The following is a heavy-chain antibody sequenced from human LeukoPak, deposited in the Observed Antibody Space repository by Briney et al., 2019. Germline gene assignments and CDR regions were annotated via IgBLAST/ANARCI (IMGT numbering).Heavy chain of an antibody. CDR3: ARDGYNYPVEL. J-gene: IGHJ2*01. CDR2: INPKSGGT. D-gene: IGHD5-24*01. V-gene: IGHV1-2*02. CDR1: GYTFTGNY. Sequence: ASVKVSCKASGYTFTGNYMHWVRQAPGQGLEWMGWINPKSGGTNYAQKFQGRVTMTRDTSISTAYMELRRLTSDDTAVYYCARDGYNYPVELWGRGTLVTVSS.